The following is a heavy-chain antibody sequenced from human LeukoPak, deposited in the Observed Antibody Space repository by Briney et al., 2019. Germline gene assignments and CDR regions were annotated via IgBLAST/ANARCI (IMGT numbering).Heavy chain of an antibody. CDR1: GFTFSSYT. Sequence: GRSLRLSCAASGFTFSSYTMHWVRQAPGKGLEWVAVISYDGNNKYYADSVKGRFTISRDNSKNTLYLQMNSLRAEDTAVYYCARDRYRYNYGGSFDYWGQGTLVTVSS. CDR2: ISYDGNNK. J-gene: IGHJ4*02. CDR3: ARDRYRYNYGGSFDY. V-gene: IGHV3-30*04. D-gene: IGHD5-18*01.